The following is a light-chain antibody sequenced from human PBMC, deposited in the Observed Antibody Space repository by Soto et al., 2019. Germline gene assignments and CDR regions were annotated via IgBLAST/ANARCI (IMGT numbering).Light chain of an antibody. CDR2: SNN. CDR3: AAWDDSLKGV. CDR1: SSNIGSNT. V-gene: IGLV1-44*01. Sequence: QSVLTQPPSASGTPGQRVTISCSGSSSNIGSNTVNWYQQLPGTAPKLLIYSNNQRPSGVPDRFSGSKSGTSVSLAISGLQSEDEADYYCAAWDDSLKGVFGTGTKLTVL. J-gene: IGLJ1*01.